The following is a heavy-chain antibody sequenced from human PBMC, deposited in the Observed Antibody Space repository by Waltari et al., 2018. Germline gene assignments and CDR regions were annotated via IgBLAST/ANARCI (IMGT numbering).Heavy chain of an antibody. V-gene: IGHV3-23*01. CDR3: AKDPAYYYYYMDV. CDR1: GLTFRRSA. CDR2: ISGGGDNK. J-gene: IGHJ6*03. Sequence: EVQVLESGGGLLQPGGSLRLSCAASGLTFRRSAMNWVGQAPGKGLEWVSIISGGGDNKYYADSVKGRFTISRDNSKNTVYLQMNSLRAEDTAIYYCAKDPAYYYYYMDVWGKGTTVTVSS.